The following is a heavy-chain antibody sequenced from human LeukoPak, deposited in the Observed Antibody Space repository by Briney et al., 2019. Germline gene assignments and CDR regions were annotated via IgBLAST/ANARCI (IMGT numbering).Heavy chain of an antibody. CDR2: INHSGST. J-gene: IGHJ4*02. CDR3: ARAPDENGY. D-gene: IGHD1-14*01. V-gene: IGHV4-34*01. Sequence: SETLSLTCAVYGGSFSGYYWSWIRQPPGKGLEWIGEINHSGSTNYNPSLKSRVTISVNTSKNQFSLKLSSVTAADTAVYYCARAPDENGYWGQGTLVTVSS. CDR1: GGSFSGYY.